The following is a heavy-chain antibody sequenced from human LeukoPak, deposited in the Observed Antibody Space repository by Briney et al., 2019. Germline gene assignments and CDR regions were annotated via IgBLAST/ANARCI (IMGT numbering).Heavy chain of an antibody. CDR2: ISSSSSYI. V-gene: IGHV3-21*01. Sequence: PGGSLRLSCAASGFTFSSYSMNWVRQAPGKGLEWVSSISSSSSYIYYADSVKGRFTISRDNAKNSLHLQMNSLRAEDTAVYYCARTERITMVRGVSPRAFDYWGQGTLVTVSS. CDR1: GFTFSSYS. CDR3: ARTERITMVRGVSPRAFDY. J-gene: IGHJ4*02. D-gene: IGHD3-10*01.